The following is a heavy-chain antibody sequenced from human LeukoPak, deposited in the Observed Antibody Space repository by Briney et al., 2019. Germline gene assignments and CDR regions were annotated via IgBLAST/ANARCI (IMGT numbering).Heavy chain of an antibody. CDR3: ATNNLGAQDLDY. Sequence: PGGSLRLSCAASGFTFSNGWMSWVRQAPGKGLEWVGHIKSNTDGGTTDYGAPVKGRFTISRDDSKNTLYLQMNSLKTEDTAVYYRATNNLGAQDLDYWGQGTLVTVSS. D-gene: IGHD1-26*01. V-gene: IGHV3-15*01. J-gene: IGHJ4*02. CDR2: IKSNTDGGTT. CDR1: GFTFSNGW.